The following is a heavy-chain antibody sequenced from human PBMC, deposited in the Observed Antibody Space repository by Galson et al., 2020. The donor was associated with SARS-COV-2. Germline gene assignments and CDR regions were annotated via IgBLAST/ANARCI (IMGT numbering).Heavy chain of an antibody. CDR2: INPNSGGT. CDR1: GYTFTGYY. D-gene: IGHD3-3*01. CDR3: ARAGGITIFGVVHSYYYYMDV. J-gene: IGHJ6*03. V-gene: IGHV1-2*02. Sequence: ASVKVSCKASGYTFTGYYMHWVRQAPRQGLEWMGWINPNSGGTNYAQKFQGRVTMTRDTSISTAYMELSRLRSDDTAVYYCARAGGITIFGVVHSYYYYMDVWGKGTTVTVSS.